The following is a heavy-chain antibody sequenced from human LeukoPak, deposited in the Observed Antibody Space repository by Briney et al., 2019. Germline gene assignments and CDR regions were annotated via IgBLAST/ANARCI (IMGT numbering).Heavy chain of an antibody. D-gene: IGHD1-26*01. CDR2: ISRDGHET. CDR1: GFTFSNHG. Sequence: RGSLRLSCAASGFTFSNHGFHWVRQAPGKGLEWVAAISRDGHETFYADSVKGRFTFSRDSSKNTLYLRMNSLRAEDTAVYYCAKEGELGPFDYWGQGTLVTVSS. CDR3: AKEGELGPFDY. J-gene: IGHJ4*02. V-gene: IGHV3-30*12.